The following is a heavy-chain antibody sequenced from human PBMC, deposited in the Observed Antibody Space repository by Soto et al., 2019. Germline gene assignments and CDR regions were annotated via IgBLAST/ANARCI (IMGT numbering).Heavy chain of an antibody. CDR1: GDSVSRNSAA. CDR2: TYYRSKWYN. Sequence: SQTLSLTCAISGDSVSRNSAAWNWIRQSPSRGLEWLGRTYYRSKWYNDYAVSVKSRITINPDTSKNQFSLQLNSVTPEDTAVYYCARELIASLGYSSGWYDYWGQGTLVTVSS. D-gene: IGHD6-19*01. J-gene: IGHJ4*02. CDR3: ARELIASLGYSSGWYDY. V-gene: IGHV6-1*01.